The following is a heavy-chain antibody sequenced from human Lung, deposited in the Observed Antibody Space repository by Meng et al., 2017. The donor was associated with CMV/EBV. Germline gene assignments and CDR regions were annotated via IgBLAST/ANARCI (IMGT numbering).Heavy chain of an antibody. V-gene: IGHV3-20*04. D-gene: IGHD2-15*01. CDR3: VRDRIAYGLDV. J-gene: IGHJ6*02. CDR2: IDWNGGRT. CDR1: GFRFDDFG. Sequence: ESXKISCDASGFRFDDFGMGWVRQAPGKGLEWISGIDWNGGRTVCANSVKGRSTISRDNAENSLYVQMNSLRDEDTAVYYCVRDRIAYGLDVWGQGPTVTVSS.